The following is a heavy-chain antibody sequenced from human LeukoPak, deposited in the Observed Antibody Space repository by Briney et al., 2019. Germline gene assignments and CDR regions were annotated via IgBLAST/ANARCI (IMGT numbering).Heavy chain of an antibody. CDR2: IYPGDSDT. Sequence: GESLKISCKGSGYSFTSYWIGWVRQMPGKGLEWMGIIYPGDSDTRYSPSFQGQVTISADKSISTAYLQWSSLKASDTAMYYCARCPGVRGVPKYNWFDPWGQGTLVTVSS. D-gene: IGHD3-10*01. CDR3: ARCPGVRGVPKYNWFDP. J-gene: IGHJ5*02. V-gene: IGHV5-51*01. CDR1: GYSFTSYW.